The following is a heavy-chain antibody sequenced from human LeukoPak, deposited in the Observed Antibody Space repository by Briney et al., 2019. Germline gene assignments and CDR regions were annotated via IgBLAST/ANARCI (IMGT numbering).Heavy chain of an antibody. CDR2: ISSSSSYI. Sequence: PGGSLRLSCAASGFTFSSYIMNWVRQAPGKGLEWVSSISSSSSYIYYADSVKGRFTISRDNAKNSLYLQMNSLRAEDTAVYYCARDSTYCSSTSCFDYWGQGTLVTVSS. CDR3: ARDSTYCSSTSCFDY. V-gene: IGHV3-21*01. CDR1: GFTFSSYI. J-gene: IGHJ4*02. D-gene: IGHD2-2*01.